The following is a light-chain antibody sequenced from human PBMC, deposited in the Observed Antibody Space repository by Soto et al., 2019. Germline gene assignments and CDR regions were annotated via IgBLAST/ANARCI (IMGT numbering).Light chain of an antibody. CDR2: GNS. J-gene: IGLJ2*01. V-gene: IGLV1-40*01. CDR1: SSNIGAGYD. CDR3: QSYASSLSGPV. Sequence: QSVLTQPPSVSGAPGQRVTISFTGSSSNIGAGYDVHWYQQLPGTAPKLLIYGNSNRPSGVPDRFSGSKSGTSASLAITGLQAEDEADYYCQSYASSLSGPVFGGGTKLTVL.